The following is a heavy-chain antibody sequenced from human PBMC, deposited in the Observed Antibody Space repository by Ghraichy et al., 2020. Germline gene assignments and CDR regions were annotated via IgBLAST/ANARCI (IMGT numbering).Heavy chain of an antibody. V-gene: IGHV3-74*01. CDR2: IDTHGGTT. CDR3: VRELAGANDY. CDR1: GFTYSTSW. Sequence: LSLTCAASGFTYSTSWMHWVRQVPGEGLVWVSRIDTHGGTTNYADSVKGRFTISRDNAKNTLYLQMNSPRAEDTAVYYCVRELAGANDYWGQGTLVTVSS. J-gene: IGHJ4*02. D-gene: IGHD7-27*01.